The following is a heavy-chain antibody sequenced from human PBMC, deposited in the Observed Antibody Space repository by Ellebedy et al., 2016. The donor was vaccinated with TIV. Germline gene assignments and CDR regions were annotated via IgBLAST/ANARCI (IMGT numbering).Heavy chain of an antibody. Sequence: GGSLRLXXVASGFTFGRYWMHWVRQAPGNKLVWVSRIKSDGSSTTYADSVKGRFTTSRDNARNTLYLQMNSLRGEDPAVYFCARDRGDYSISGPWGQGTLVTVSS. CDR1: GFTFGRYW. J-gene: IGHJ5*02. D-gene: IGHD4-11*01. CDR2: IKSDGSST. V-gene: IGHV3-74*01. CDR3: ARDRGDYSISGP.